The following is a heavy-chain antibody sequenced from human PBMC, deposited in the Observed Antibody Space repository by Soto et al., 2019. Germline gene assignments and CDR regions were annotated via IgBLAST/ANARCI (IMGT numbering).Heavy chain of an antibody. CDR2: ISSSSSTI. CDR1: GFTFSSYS. J-gene: IGHJ4*02. Sequence: EVQLVESGGALVQPGGSLRLSCAASGFTFSSYSMNWVRQAPGKGLEWVSYISSSSSTIYYADSVKGRFTISRDNAKNSLYLQMNSLRDEDTAVYYCARDCGPCRDGYNFDYWGQGTLVTVSS. V-gene: IGHV3-48*02. CDR3: ARDCGPCRDGYNFDY. D-gene: IGHD5-12*01.